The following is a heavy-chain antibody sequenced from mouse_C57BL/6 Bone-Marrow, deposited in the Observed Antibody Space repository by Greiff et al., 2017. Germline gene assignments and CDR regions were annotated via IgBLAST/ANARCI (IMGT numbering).Heavy chain of an antibody. J-gene: IGHJ2*01. D-gene: IGHD1-2*01. V-gene: IGHV14-4*01. CDR1: GFNIKDDY. Sequence: VQLQQSGAELVRPGASVKLSCTASGFNIKDDYMHWVKQRPEQGLEWIGGIDPGNGDTEYAAKFQGKATITADTSSNTAYLQLSSLTSEDTAVYYCTTDGYGPYSLDYWGRGTTLTVSA. CDR3: TTDGYGPYSLDY. CDR2: IDPGNGDT.